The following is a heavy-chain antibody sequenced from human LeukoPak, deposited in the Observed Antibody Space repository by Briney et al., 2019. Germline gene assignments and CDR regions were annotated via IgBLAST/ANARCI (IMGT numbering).Heavy chain of an antibody. V-gene: IGHV3-11*04. J-gene: IGHJ4*02. Sequence: GGSLRLSCVASGFTFSEYFMSWIRQAPGKGLEWLSFINSDGNNIYYADSVKGRFTISRDNAKKTLYLEMNSLRMEDTAKYYCATSRVFDHWGQGTLVTVSS. CDR1: GFTFSEYF. CDR3: ATSRVFDH. CDR2: INSDGNNI.